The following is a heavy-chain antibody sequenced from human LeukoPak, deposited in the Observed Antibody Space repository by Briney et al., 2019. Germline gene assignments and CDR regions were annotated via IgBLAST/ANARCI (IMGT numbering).Heavy chain of an antibody. CDR3: AGEKWIRDRISYFDY. CDR2: IYYSGST. CDR1: GGSISSYY. J-gene: IGHJ4*02. V-gene: IGHV4-59*01. Sequence: SETLSLTCTVSGGSISSYYWSWIRQPPGKGLEWIGYIYYSGSTNYNPSLKSRVTISVDTSKNQFSLKLSSVTAADTAVYYCAGEKWIRDRISYFDYWGQGTLVTVSS. D-gene: IGHD5-12*01.